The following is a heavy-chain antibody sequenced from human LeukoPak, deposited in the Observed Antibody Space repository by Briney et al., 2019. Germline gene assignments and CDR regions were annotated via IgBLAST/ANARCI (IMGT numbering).Heavy chain of an antibody. CDR2: MNPNSGNT. CDR1: GYTFTSYD. CDR3: ARPQGDDPFGDAFDI. D-gene: IGHD2-21*02. V-gene: IGHV1-8*01. Sequence: GASVKVSCKASGYTFTSYDINWVRQATGQGLEWMGWMNPNSGNTGYAQKFQGRVTMPRNTSISTAYMELSSLRSEDTAVYYCARPQGDDPFGDAFDIWGQGTMVTVSS. J-gene: IGHJ3*02.